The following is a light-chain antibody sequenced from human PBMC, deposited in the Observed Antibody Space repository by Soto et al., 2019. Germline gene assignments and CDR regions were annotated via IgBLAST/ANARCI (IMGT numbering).Light chain of an antibody. CDR2: GAS. V-gene: IGKV3-11*01. J-gene: IGKJ5*01. CDR1: QSVSSD. CDR3: QQRNIWPPVT. Sequence: EIVMTQSPATLSVSPGERATLSCRASQSVSSDLAWYHQKPGQPPRLLIYGASTRATGIPARFSGSGSGTDFTLTISSLEPEDSAIYYCQQRNIWPPVTFGQGTRLEIK.